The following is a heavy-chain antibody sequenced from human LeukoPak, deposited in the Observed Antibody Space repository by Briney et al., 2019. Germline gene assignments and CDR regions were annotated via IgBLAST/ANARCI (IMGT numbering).Heavy chain of an antibody. Sequence: GGSPRLSCAASGFTVSSNYMSWVRQAPGKGLEWVSAISGSGGSTYYADSVKGRFTISRDNSKNTLYLQMNSLRAEDTAVYYCAKDRHGYKYFQHWGQGTLVTVSS. V-gene: IGHV3-23*01. J-gene: IGHJ1*01. D-gene: IGHD5-24*01. CDR3: AKDRHGYKYFQH. CDR2: ISGSGGST. CDR1: GFTVSSNY.